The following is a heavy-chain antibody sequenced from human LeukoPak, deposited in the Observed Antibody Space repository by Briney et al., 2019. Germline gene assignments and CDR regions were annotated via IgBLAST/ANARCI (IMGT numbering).Heavy chain of an antibody. CDR1: GFTFSTYW. V-gene: IGHV3-7*01. CDR2: IKQDGSEK. D-gene: IGHD1-20*01. J-gene: IGHJ4*02. Sequence: PGGSLRLSCAASGFTFSTYWMSWVRQAPGKGLEWVANIKQDGSEKYYVDSVKGRFTISRDNAKNSLYLQMNSLRAEDTAVYYCARDPVYNWSHYFDYWGQGTLVTVSS. CDR3: ARDPVYNWSHYFDY.